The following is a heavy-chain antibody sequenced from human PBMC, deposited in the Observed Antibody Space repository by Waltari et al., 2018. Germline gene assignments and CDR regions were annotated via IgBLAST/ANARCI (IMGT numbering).Heavy chain of an antibody. D-gene: IGHD4-17*01. V-gene: IGHV1-69*12. CDR1: GGTFSRYA. J-gene: IGHJ6*02. CDR2: IIPIFGTA. CDR3: ARDGDYGGTFGGMDV. Sequence: QVQLVQSGAEVKKPGSSVKVSCKASGGTFSRYAISWVRQAPGQGLEWRGGIIPIFGTANYAQKFQGRVTITADESTSTAYMELSSLRSEDTAVYYCARDGDYGGTFGGMDVWGQGTTVTVSS.